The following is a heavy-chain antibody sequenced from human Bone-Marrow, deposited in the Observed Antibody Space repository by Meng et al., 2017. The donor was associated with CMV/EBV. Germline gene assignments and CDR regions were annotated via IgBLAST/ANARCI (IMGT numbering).Heavy chain of an antibody. V-gene: IGHV1-46*01. CDR1: GYTFTSYY. Sequence: ASVKVSCKASGYTFTSYYMHWVRQAPGQGLEWMGIINPSGGSTSYAQKFQGRVTMTRDTSTSTVYMELSSLRSDDTADYYCGRYSGNYYAFDIWGQGTMVTVSS. D-gene: IGHD1-26*01. CDR3: GRYSGNYYAFDI. J-gene: IGHJ3*02. CDR2: INPSGGST.